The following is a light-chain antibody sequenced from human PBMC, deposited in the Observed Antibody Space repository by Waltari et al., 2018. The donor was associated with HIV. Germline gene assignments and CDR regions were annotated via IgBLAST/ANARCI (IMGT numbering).Light chain of an antibody. J-gene: IGLJ2*01. Sequence: QSALTQPRSVSGSPGQSATISCTGSSSDVGGYNYVSWYQQHPTKAPKLIIYDVSGPPSGVPDRFSGSKSGNRASLTISWLQAGDEADYYCYSYACSLLFGGGTKLSVL. CDR3: YSYACSLL. CDR2: DVS. V-gene: IGLV2-11*01. CDR1: SSDVGGYNY.